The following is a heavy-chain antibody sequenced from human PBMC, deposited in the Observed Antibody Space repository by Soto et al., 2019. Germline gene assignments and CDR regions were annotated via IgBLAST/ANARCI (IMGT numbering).Heavy chain of an antibody. V-gene: IGHV1-69*02. CDR3: ASTVTTFYYYYYMDV. CDR1: GGTFSSYT. D-gene: IGHD4-4*01. CDR2: IIAILRIA. J-gene: IGHJ6*03. Sequence: QVQLVQSGAEVKKPGSSVKVSCKASGGTFSSYTISWVRQAPGLALEWMGRIIAILRIANYAQKLQGRVTITADKSTSTANMELSSLTSEDTAVYYCASTVTTFYYYYYMDVWGKGTTVTVFS.